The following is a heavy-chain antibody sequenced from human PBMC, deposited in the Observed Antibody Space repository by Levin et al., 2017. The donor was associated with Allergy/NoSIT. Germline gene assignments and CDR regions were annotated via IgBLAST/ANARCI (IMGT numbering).Heavy chain of an antibody. J-gene: IGHJ3*02. CDR1: GFTFSGSA. V-gene: IGHV3-73*01. CDR3: ARLDEEIIIIRAFDI. Sequence: PGESLKISCAASGFTFSGSAIHWVRQASGKGLEWLGRIRCKTNNYATVYAASVKGRFTISRDDSKNTAYLQMNSLKTEDTAVYYCARLDEEIIIIRAFDIWGQGTLVTVSS. D-gene: IGHD3-10*01. CDR2: IRCKTNNYAT.